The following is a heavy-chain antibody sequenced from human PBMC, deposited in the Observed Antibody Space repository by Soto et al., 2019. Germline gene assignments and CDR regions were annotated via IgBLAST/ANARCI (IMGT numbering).Heavy chain of an antibody. J-gene: IGHJ2*01. CDR1: SGSISSYN. Sequence: SETLSLTCTVSSGSISSYNWNWVRQPPGKGLEWIGFINYSGSTHYNPSLKSRVTISLDTSKNQFSLKLNSVTAADTAVYYCAIDQNGSYSYWYFDLWGSGTLVTVSS. CDR2: INYSGST. CDR3: AIDQNGSYSYWYFDL. V-gene: IGHV4-59*12. D-gene: IGHD1-26*01.